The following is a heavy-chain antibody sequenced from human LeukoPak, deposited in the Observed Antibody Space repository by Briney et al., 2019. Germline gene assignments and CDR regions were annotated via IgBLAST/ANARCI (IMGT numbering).Heavy chain of an antibody. CDR3: ARDIAEMATITSLPDY. V-gene: IGHV1-2*02. Sequence: GASVKVSCKASGYTFTGYYMHWVRQAPGQGLEWMGWIHPNSGGTNYAQKLQGRVTMTTDTSTSTAYMELRSLRSDDTAVYYCARDIAEMATITSLPDYWGQGTLVTVSS. D-gene: IGHD5-24*01. CDR1: GYTFTGYY. CDR2: IHPNSGGT. J-gene: IGHJ4*02.